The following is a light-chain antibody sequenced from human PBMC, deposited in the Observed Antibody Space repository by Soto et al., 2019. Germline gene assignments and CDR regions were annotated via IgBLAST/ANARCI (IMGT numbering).Light chain of an antibody. CDR2: GAS. CDR3: QQYGSSPPFT. J-gene: IGKJ3*01. Sequence: IVLTQSPATLPLTPGERATLSCRASQSVSSSYLAWYQQKPGQAPRLLIYGASSRATGIPDRFSGSGSGTDFTLTISRLEPEDSAVYYCQQYGSSPPFTFGPGTRVDIK. V-gene: IGKV3-20*01. CDR1: QSVSSSY.